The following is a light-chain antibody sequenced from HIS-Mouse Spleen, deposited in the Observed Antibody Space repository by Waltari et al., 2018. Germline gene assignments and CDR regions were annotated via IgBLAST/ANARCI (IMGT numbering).Light chain of an antibody. CDR2: EGS. V-gene: IGLV2-23*01. CDR1: SSDVGSYNL. CDR3: CSYAGSSTYV. J-gene: IGLJ1*01. Sequence: QSALTQPASVSGSPGQSITISCTGTSSDVGSYNLVSWYQQHPGKAPQLMIYEGSQRPSGVANRFSGSKSGNTASLTISGLQAEDEADYYCCSYAGSSTYVFGTGTKVTVL.